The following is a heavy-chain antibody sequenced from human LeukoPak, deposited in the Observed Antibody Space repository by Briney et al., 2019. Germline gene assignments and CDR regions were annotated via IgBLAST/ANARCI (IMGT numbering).Heavy chain of an antibody. D-gene: IGHD1-26*01. CDR1: GFIFSDSW. CDR2: IKQDRNEL. V-gene: IGHV3-7*01. Sequence: GGSLRLSCAAPGFIFSDSWMSWVRQVPGKGLEWVANIKQDRNELYYVDSVKGRFTISRDNAKNSLYLQMNSLRVEDTAVYYCARDKVVGATYFDYWGQGTLVTVSS. CDR3: ARDKVVGATYFDY. J-gene: IGHJ4*02.